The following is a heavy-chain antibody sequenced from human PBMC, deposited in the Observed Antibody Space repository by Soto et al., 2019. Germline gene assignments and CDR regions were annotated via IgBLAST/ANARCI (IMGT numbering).Heavy chain of an antibody. Sequence: EVQLVESGGGLVKPGGSLRLSCAASGLTFINAWMNWVGQAQGKGLGGVGGIKSKTDGGTTDYAAPVKGRFTISRDDSKNTLYLQMNSLKTEDTAVYYCTTAQITVSRYYYGMDVWGQGTTVTVSS. CDR3: TTAQITVSRYYYGMDV. CDR2: IKSKTDGGTT. D-gene: IGHD4-4*01. J-gene: IGHJ6*02. V-gene: IGHV3-15*07. CDR1: GLTFINAW.